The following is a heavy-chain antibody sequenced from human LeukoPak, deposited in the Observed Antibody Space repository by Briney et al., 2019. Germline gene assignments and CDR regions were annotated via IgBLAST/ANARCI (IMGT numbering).Heavy chain of an antibody. Sequence: PSETQSLTCVAAGYSIRTGYYWGWMLQSPGKGLEWIGSIFHSGSTYYSPSLKSRVTILVGTSKNQSSMKLCYVTAADSAIYYCARDYYYTGLCDRGQGTLVTVSS. CDR1: GYSIRTGYY. J-gene: IGHJ4*02. D-gene: IGHD3-10*01. CDR2: IFHSGST. V-gene: IGHV4-38-2*02. CDR3: ARDYYYTGLCD.